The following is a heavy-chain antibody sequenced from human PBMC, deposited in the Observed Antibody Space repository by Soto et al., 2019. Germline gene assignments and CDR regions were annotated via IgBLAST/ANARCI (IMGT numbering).Heavy chain of an antibody. Sequence: ASVKVSCKASGYTFTSYAMHWVRQAPGQRLEWMGWINAGNGNTKYSQKFQGRVTITRDTSASTAYMELSSLRSEDTAVYYCARLRCSSTSCYYYYGMDVWGEGTTVTVSP. CDR2: INAGNGNT. CDR3: ARLRCSSTSCYYYYGMDV. CDR1: GYTFTSYA. J-gene: IGHJ6*04. V-gene: IGHV1-3*01. D-gene: IGHD2-2*01.